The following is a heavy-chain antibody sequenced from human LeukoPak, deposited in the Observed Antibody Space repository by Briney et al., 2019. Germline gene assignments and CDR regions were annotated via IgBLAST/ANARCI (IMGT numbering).Heavy chain of an antibody. V-gene: IGHV1-2*02. J-gene: IGHJ4*02. Sequence: ASVKVSCKTSGHTFTGYYLHWVRQAPGQGLEWMGRIDPDSGGTHYAQKFQVRVTVTRDTSITTVYMELSGLTSDDTAVYYCARVPGPYTTSRFDYWGRGTLVTVS. CDR1: GHTFTGYY. D-gene: IGHD2-2*02. CDR2: IDPDSGGT. CDR3: ARVPGPYTTSRFDY.